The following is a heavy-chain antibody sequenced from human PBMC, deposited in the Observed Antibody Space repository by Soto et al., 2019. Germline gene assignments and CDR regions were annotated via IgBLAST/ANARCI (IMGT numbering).Heavy chain of an antibody. CDR2: INDNGGT. CDR1: GGSIRGYY. D-gene: IGHD3-10*01. Sequence: PSETLSLTCGVYGGSIRGYYWSWIRQSPGKGLEWIGDINDNGGTNYNPSLKSRVTTSLDTSKKQVSLMVSSVPAADTAVYYCARGRYSYETIYYKFYYSALDVWGQGTTVTVSS. J-gene: IGHJ6*02. V-gene: IGHV4-34*01. CDR3: ARGRYSYETIYYKFYYSALDV.